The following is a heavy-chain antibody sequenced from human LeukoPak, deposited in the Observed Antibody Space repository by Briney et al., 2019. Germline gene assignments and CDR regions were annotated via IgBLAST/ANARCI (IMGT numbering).Heavy chain of an antibody. J-gene: IGHJ4*02. V-gene: IGHV3-23*01. CDR2: ISGSGGST. D-gene: IGHD4-17*01. Sequence: GGSLRLSCAASGFTFSSYAMSWVRRAPGKGLEWVSAISGSGGSTYYADSVKGRFTISRDNSKNTLYLQMNSLRAEDTAVYYCAKAPASTVSKQIFDYWGQGTLVTVSS. CDR1: GFTFSSYA. CDR3: AKAPASTVSKQIFDY.